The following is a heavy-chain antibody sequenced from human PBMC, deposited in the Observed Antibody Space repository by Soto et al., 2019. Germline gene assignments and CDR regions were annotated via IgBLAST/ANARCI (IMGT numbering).Heavy chain of an antibody. CDR3: ARRARPDFYFMDV. V-gene: IGHV3-64*01. D-gene: IGHD6-6*01. CDR1: GFTLSGYA. CDR2: ISSNGVGT. Sequence: EVQLAESGGGLAQPGGSLRLSCAASGFTLSGYAMDWVRQAPGKGLEYVSGISSNGVGTYYANSVQGRFTISRDKSKNTVYLQMGSLRPEDMAVYYCARRARPDFYFMDVWRNGTTVTVSS. J-gene: IGHJ6*03.